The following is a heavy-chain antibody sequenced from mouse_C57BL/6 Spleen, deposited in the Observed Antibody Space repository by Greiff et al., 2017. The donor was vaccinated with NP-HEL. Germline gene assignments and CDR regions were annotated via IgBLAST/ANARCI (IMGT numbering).Heavy chain of an antibody. Sequence: EVQGVESGGGLVKPGGSLKLSCAASGFTFSSYAMSWVRQTPEKRLEWVATISDGGSYTYYPDNVKGRFTISRDNAKNNLYLQMSHLKSEDTAMYYCAREYYGSSSYGYFDVWGTGTTVTVSS. V-gene: IGHV5-4*01. D-gene: IGHD1-1*01. J-gene: IGHJ1*03. CDR1: GFTFSSYA. CDR3: AREYYGSSSYGYFDV. CDR2: ISDGGSYT.